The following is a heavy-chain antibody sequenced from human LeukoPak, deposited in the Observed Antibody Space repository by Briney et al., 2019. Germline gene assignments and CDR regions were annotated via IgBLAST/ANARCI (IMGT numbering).Heavy chain of an antibody. J-gene: IGHJ2*01. CDR1: DFTFSRYS. D-gene: IGHD3/OR15-3a*01. CDR2: SGGNT. V-gene: IGHV3-23*01. CDR3: AKDGQLGGLVHWYFDL. Sequence: PGGSLRLSCAASDFTFSRYSMNWFRQAPGKGLEWVSVSGGNTFYADSVKGRFTISRDNSKNTLYLQMNSLRAEDTAIYYCAKDGQLGGLVHWYFDLSGRGTLVTVSS.